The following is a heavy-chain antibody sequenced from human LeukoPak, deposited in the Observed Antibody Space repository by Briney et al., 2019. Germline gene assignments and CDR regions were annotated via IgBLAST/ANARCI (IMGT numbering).Heavy chain of an antibody. CDR3: AKDNYGGIFAS. CDR1: GFPFKGYW. J-gene: IGHJ4*02. V-gene: IGHV3-23*01. CDR2: ISDTVRDT. Sequence: PGGSLRLSCVASGFPFKGYWMTWVRQAPGKGLEWVSHISDTVRDTWYANSVKGRFIISSDNSRDTVYLQMSSLRPEDTALYFCAKDNYGGIFASWGQGTLVTVSS. D-gene: IGHD4-17*01.